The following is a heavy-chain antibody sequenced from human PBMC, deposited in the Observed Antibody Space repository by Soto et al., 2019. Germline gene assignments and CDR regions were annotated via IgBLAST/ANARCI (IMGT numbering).Heavy chain of an antibody. CDR3: ARETSTYYYDSSAYLGFDY. CDR2: ISSSSSTI. J-gene: IGHJ4*02. Sequence: GGSLTLSCAASGFTFSSYNMNWVRQAPGKGLEWVSYISSSSSTIYYADSVKGRFTISRDNAKNSLYLQMNSLRDEDTAVYYCARETSTYYYDSSAYLGFDYWGQGT. D-gene: IGHD3-22*01. V-gene: IGHV3-48*02. CDR1: GFTFSSYN.